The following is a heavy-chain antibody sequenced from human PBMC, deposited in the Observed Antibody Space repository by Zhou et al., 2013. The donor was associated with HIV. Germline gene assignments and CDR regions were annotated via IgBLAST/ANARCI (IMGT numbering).Heavy chain of an antibody. D-gene: IGHD3-16*01. CDR2: INPNSGGT. CDR1: GYTFTGYY. J-gene: IGHJ4*02. Sequence: QVQLVQSGAEVKKPGASVKVSCKASGYTFTGYYMHWVRQAPGQGLEWVGWINPNSGGTNYAENFRGRVTMTRDTSITTAYMEVSRLTSDDTAVYYCARDLFSGGGDYFDHWGQGNPGHRLL. V-gene: IGHV1-2*02. CDR3: ARDLFSGGGDYFDH.